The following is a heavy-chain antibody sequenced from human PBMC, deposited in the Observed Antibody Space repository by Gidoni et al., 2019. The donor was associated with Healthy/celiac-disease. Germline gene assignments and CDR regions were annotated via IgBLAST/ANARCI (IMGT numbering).Heavy chain of an antibody. J-gene: IGHJ6*02. CDR1: GGSISSSSYY. CDR3: ARQAGGSRHYYYYGMDV. D-gene: IGHD3-10*01. CDR2: IYYSGST. V-gene: IGHV4-39*01. Sequence: QLQLQESGPGLVKPSETLSLTCTVSGGSISSSSYYWGWIRQPPGKGLEWIGSIYYSGSTYYNPSLKSRVTISVDTSKNQFSLKLSSVTAADTAVYYCARQAGGSRHYYYYGMDVWGQGTTVTVSS.